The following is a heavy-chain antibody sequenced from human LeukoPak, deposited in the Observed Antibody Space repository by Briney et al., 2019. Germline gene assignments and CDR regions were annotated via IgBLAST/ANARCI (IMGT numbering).Heavy chain of an antibody. D-gene: IGHD3-10*01. CDR2: IIPNLGIA. Sequence: GASVKVSCKASGGTFSSCAISWVRQAPGQGLEWMGRIIPNLGIANYAQKLQGRVTITADKSTSTAYMELSSLRSEDTAVYYCVCGSGSHYTGLPLDYWGQGTLVTVSS. CDR1: GGTFSSCA. CDR3: VCGSGSHYTGLPLDY. J-gene: IGHJ4*02. V-gene: IGHV1-69*04.